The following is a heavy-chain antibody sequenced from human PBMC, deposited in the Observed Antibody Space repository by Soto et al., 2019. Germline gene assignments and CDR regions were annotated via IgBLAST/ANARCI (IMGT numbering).Heavy chain of an antibody. D-gene: IGHD2-2*01. CDR2: INAGNGNT. V-gene: IGHV1-3*01. CDR1: GYTFTSYA. J-gene: IGHJ5*02. CDR3: ARGPGGLYCSSTRCYDWFDP. Sequence: GASVKVSCKASGYTFTSYAMHWVRQAPGQRLEWMGWINAGNGNTKYSQKFQGRVTITRDTSASTAYMELSSLRSEDTAVYYCARGPGGLYCSSTRCYDWFDPWGQGTLVIVSS.